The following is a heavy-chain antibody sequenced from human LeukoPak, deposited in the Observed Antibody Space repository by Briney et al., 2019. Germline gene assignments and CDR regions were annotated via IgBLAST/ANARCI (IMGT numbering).Heavy chain of an antibody. CDR1: GGSISSGGYY. Sequence: TSETLSLTCTVSGGSISSGGYYWSWIRQHPGKGLEWIGYIYYSGGTYYNPSLKSRVTISVDTSKNQFSLKLSSVTAADTAVYYCARRGDDSSGYSKGYYFDYWGQGTLVTVSS. J-gene: IGHJ4*02. D-gene: IGHD3-22*01. V-gene: IGHV4-31*03. CDR2: IYYSGGT. CDR3: ARRGDDSSGYSKGYYFDY.